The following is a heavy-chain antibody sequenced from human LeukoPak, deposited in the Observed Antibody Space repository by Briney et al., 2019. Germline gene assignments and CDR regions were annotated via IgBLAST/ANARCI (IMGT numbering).Heavy chain of an antibody. Sequence: GASVKVSRKASGYTFTSHYMHWVRQAPGQGLEWMGIINPGGGSTSYAQKFQGRVTMTRDTSTSTVYMELSSLRSEDTAVYYCARQRGGQYEDGFDIWGQGTMVTVSS. CDR2: INPGGGST. V-gene: IGHV1-46*01. CDR3: ARQRGGQYEDGFDI. D-gene: IGHD2-8*01. J-gene: IGHJ3*02. CDR1: GYTFTSHY.